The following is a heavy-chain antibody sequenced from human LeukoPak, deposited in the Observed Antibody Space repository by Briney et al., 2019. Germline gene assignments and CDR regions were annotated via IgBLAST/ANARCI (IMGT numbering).Heavy chain of an antibody. J-gene: IGHJ4*02. D-gene: IGHD2-2*01. CDR2: IYYSGST. CDR1: GYSISSGDYY. V-gene: IGHV4-30-4*08. CDR3: AREGALKMGYCSSTSCHRYFDY. Sequence: SETLSLTCSVSGYSISSGDYYWSWIRQPPGKGLEWIGYIYYSGSTYYNPSLKGRVTISVDTSKNQFSLKLSSVTAADTAVYYCAREGALKMGYCSSTSCHRYFDYWGQGTLVTVSS.